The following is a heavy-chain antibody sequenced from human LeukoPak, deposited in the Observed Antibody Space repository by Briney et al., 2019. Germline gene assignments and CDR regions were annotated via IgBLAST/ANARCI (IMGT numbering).Heavy chain of an antibody. CDR1: GYTLTELS. CDR3: ATWSYYYGSGVGYYMDV. D-gene: IGHD3-10*01. Sequence: ASVTVSCKVSGYTLTELSMHWVRQAPGKGLEWMGGFDPEDGETIYAQKFQGRVTMTEDTSTDTAYMELSSLRSEDTAVYYCATWSYYYGSGVGYYMDVWGKGTTVTVSS. V-gene: IGHV1-24*01. J-gene: IGHJ6*03. CDR2: FDPEDGET.